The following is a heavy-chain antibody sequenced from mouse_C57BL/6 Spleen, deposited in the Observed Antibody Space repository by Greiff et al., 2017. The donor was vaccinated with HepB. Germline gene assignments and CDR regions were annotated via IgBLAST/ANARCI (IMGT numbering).Heavy chain of an antibody. J-gene: IGHJ3*01. CDR2: IYPGSGST. Sequence: VQLQQSGAELVKPGASVKMSCKASGYTFTSYWITWVKQRPGQGLEWIGDIYPGSGSTNYNEKFKSKATLTVDTSSSTAYMQLSSLTSEDSAVYYCARWGLGRAWFAYWGQVTLVTVSA. CDR3: ARWGLGRAWFAY. V-gene: IGHV1-55*01. D-gene: IGHD4-1*01. CDR1: GYTFTSYW.